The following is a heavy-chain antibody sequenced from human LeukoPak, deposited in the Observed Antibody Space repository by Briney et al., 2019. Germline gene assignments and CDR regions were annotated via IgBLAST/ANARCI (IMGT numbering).Heavy chain of an antibody. D-gene: IGHD5-18*01. CDR2: IYSGGGI. J-gene: IGHJ4*02. V-gene: IGHV3-66*01. Sequence: PGGSLRLSCEASGFTVRNNYMTWVPQAPGKGLEWVSVIYSGGGIYYADSVKDRFTISRDNSKNTLFLQMNSLRVEDSAVYYCTRVFAYSYGDFDNWGQGTLVAVSS. CDR1: GFTVRNNY. CDR3: TRVFAYSYGDFDN.